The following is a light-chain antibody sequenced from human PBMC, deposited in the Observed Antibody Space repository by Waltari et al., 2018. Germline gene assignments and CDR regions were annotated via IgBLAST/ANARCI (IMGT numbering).Light chain of an antibody. J-gene: IGLJ2*01. CDR1: TSNIRRTA. CDR3: AAWDDSVSGPYVV. Sequence: QSVLTQPPSASGTPGQTVTISCSRCTSNIRRTALTWYKNFPGPAPTLLLYHSSLRPSGVPGRFSASKSGTAASLAISGLQSEDEADYYCAAWDDSVSGPYVVFGGGTKLTVL. V-gene: IGLV1-44*01. CDR2: HSS.